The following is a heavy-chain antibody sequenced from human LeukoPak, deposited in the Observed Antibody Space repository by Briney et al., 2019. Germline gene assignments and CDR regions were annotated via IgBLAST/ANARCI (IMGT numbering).Heavy chain of an antibody. V-gene: IGHV3-23*01. D-gene: IGHD3-10*01. CDR1: GFTFSSYA. CDR2: ISGSGGST. Sequence: GGSLRLSCAASGFTFSSYAMSWVRLAPGKGLEWVSAISGSGGSTYYADSVKGRFTISRDNAKNSLYLQMNSLRAEDTAVYYCARAGFYYGSGSYSPLFDYWGQGTLVTVSS. CDR3: ARAGFYYGSGSYSPLFDY. J-gene: IGHJ4*02.